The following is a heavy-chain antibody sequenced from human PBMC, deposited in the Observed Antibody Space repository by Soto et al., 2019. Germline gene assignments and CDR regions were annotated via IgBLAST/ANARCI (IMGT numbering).Heavy chain of an antibody. J-gene: IGHJ4*02. D-gene: IGHD6-19*01. V-gene: IGHV1-8*01. Sequence: QVQLVQSGAEVKKPGASVKVSCKASGYTFTSYDINWVRQATGQGLEWMGWMNPNSGNTGYAQKFQGRXXMXRXXSISTAYMELSSLRSEDTAVYYCARSSSGWEYFDYWGQGTLVTVSS. CDR3: ARSSSGWEYFDY. CDR2: MNPNSGNT. CDR1: GYTFTSYD.